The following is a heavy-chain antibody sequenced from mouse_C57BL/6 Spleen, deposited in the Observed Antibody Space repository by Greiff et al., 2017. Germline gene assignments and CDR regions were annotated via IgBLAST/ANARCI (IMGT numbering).Heavy chain of an antibody. V-gene: IGHV1-18*01. CDR1: GYTFTDYN. CDR3: ARYDYYAMDY. J-gene: IGHJ4*01. Sequence: EVQLQQSGPELVKPGASVKIPCKASGYTFTDYNMDWVKQSHGKSLEWIGDINPNNGGTIYNQKFKGKATLTVEKSSSTAYMELRSLTSEDTAVYYCARYDYYAMDYWGQGTSVTVSS. CDR2: INPNNGGT.